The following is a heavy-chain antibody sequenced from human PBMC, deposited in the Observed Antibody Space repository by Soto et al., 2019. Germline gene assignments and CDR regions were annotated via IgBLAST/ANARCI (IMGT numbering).Heavy chain of an antibody. CDR3: ARAVYCSSTSCYVEYYYGMDV. Sequence: EVQLVESGGGLVQPGGSLRLSCAASGFTFSSYWMSWVRQAPGKGLEWVANIKQDGSEKYYVDSVKGRFTISRDNAKNSLYLQMNSLRAEDTAVYYCARAVYCSSTSCYVEYYYGMDVW. D-gene: IGHD2-2*01. CDR2: IKQDGSEK. J-gene: IGHJ6*01. V-gene: IGHV3-7*05. CDR1: GFTFSSYW.